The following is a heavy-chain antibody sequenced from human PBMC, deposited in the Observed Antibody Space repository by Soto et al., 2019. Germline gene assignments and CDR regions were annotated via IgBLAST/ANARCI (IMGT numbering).Heavy chain of an antibody. V-gene: IGHV4-59*08. J-gene: IGHJ2*01. CDR3: ARRMMGSNYWYFDP. D-gene: IGHD1-26*01. CDR2: IYYSGST. Sequence: QVQLQESGPGLVMPSETLSLTCTVSGGSISPYYWSWIRQPPGKGLEWIGYIYYSGSTNYNPSLKSRVTFSLDTSKNQFSLRLSSVTAADTAVYYCARRMMGSNYWYFDPWGRGTLVTVSS. CDR1: GGSISPYY.